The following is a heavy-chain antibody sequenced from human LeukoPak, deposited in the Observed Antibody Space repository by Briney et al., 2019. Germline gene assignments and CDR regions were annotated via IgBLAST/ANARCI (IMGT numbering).Heavy chain of an antibody. CDR3: ASTSISSSTYDY. Sequence: PSETLSLTCTVSGGSISSSSYFWGWIRQPPGKGLEWIGSINYSGNTYYNPSLKSRVTISVDTSRNQFSLRLSSVTAADTAVYYCASTSISSSTYDYWGQGTLVTVSS. J-gene: IGHJ4*02. CDR2: INYSGNT. CDR1: GGSISSSSYF. V-gene: IGHV4-39*01. D-gene: IGHD6-6*01.